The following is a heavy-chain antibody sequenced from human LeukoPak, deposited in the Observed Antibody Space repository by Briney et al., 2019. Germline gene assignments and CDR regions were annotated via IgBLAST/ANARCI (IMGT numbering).Heavy chain of an antibody. D-gene: IGHD2-15*01. Sequence: GGSLRLSCAASGFTFSSYSMNWVRQAPGKGLEWVSSISSSSYIYYADSVKGRFTISRDNAMNSLYLQMNSLRAEDTAVYYCARVGGYCSGGSCYSDYWGQGTLVTVSS. CDR3: ARVGGYCSGGSCYSDY. CDR2: ISSSSYI. V-gene: IGHV3-21*01. J-gene: IGHJ4*02. CDR1: GFTFSSYS.